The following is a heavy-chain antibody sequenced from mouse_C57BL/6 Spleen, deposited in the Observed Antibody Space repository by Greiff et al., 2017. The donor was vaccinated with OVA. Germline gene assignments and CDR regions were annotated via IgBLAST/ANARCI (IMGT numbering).Heavy chain of an antibody. V-gene: IGHV14-4*01. CDR3: TTGGGYYGGNWFAY. D-gene: IGHD2-3*01. J-gene: IGHJ3*01. CDR2: IDPENGDT. CDR1: GFNIKDDY. Sequence: EVQLQQSGAELVRPGASVKLSCTASGFNIKDDYMHWVKQRPEQGLEWIGWIDPENGDTEYASKFQGKATITADTSSNTAYLQLSSLTSEDTAVYYCTTGGGYYGGNWFAYWGQGTLVTVSA.